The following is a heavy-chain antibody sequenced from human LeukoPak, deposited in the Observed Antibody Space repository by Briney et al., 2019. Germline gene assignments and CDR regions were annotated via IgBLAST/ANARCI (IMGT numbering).Heavy chain of an antibody. CDR1: GDTFSSYT. V-gene: IGHV1-69*13. CDR3: ARDVDSVGVTGYFDY. J-gene: IGHJ4*02. CDR2: FNPTFGTA. D-gene: IGHD1-26*01. Sequence: ASVKVSCKSSGDTFSSYTISWVRQAPGQGLEWMGGFNPTFGTANYAQKFQGRVTITADETTSTAYMELSSLRSEDTAVYYCARDVDSVGVTGYFDYWGQGTLVTVSS.